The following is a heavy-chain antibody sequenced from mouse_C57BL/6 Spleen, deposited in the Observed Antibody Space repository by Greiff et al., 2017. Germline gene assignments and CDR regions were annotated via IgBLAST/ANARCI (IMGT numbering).Heavy chain of an antibody. J-gene: IGHJ4*01. CDR1: GYAFSSSW. CDR3: AREGDGRAMDD. Sequence: QVQLQQSGPELVKPGASVKISCKASGYAFSSSWMNWVKQRPGKGLEWIGRIYPGDGDTNYNGKFKGKATLTADKSSSTAYMQLSSLTSEDSAVYFCAREGDGRAMDDWGQGTSVTVAS. V-gene: IGHV1-82*01. D-gene: IGHD1-1*01. CDR2: IYPGDGDT.